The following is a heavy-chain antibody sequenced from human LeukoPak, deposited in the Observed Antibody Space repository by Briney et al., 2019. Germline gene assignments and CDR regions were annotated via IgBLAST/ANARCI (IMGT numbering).Heavy chain of an antibody. CDR2: IIPIFDTI. D-gene: IGHD2-8*01. J-gene: IGHJ4*01. Sequence: SVKVSCKASGGTFSSPAISWVRQAPGQGLEWMGRIIPIFDTINYAQKFQGRVTISTDESTSTSYMELSSLRSEDTAVYYCAKEILSGRGVYYFDSWGQGTQVTVSS. V-gene: IGHV1-69*05. CDR3: AKEILSGRGVYYFDS. CDR1: GGTFSSPA.